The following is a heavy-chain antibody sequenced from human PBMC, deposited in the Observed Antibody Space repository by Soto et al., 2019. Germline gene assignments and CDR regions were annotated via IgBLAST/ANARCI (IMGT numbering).Heavy chain of an antibody. CDR1: GFTFSSYS. Sequence: EVQLVESGGGLVQPGGSLRLSCAASGFTFSSYSMNWVRQAPGKGLEWVSYISSSSSTIYYADSVKGRFTISRDNAKNSLYLQMNSLRAEDTAVYYCARDQEGQFFDPWGQGTLVTVSS. V-gene: IGHV3-48*01. CDR2: ISSSSSTI. J-gene: IGHJ5*02. CDR3: ARDQEGQFFDP.